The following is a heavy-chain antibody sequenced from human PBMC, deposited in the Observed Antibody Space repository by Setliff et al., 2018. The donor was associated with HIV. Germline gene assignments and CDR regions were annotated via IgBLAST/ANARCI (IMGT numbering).Heavy chain of an antibody. V-gene: IGHV4-38-2*01. D-gene: IGHD6-19*01. Sequence: SETLSLTCAVSGYSLSSDYYWGWIRQPPGKGLEWIASIYHSGSTYYNPSLKSRVIISVDTSKNQFSLKLNSVTAADTAVYYCARGGRYYLPGIAVAGIQRNWFDPWGQGALVTVSS. J-gene: IGHJ5*02. CDR1: GYSLSSDYY. CDR3: ARGGRYYLPGIAVAGIQRNWFDP. CDR2: IYHSGST.